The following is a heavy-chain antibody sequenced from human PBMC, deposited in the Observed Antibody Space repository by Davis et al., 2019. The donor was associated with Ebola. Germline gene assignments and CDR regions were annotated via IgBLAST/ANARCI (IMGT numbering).Heavy chain of an antibody. Sequence: GEFLKISCAASGFTFSSYGMHWVRQAPGKGLEWVAVISYDGSNKYYADSVKGRFTISRDNSKNTLYLQMNSLRAEDTAVYYCASLYYGYYYYGMDVWGQGTTVTVSS. D-gene: IGHD3-10*01. CDR3: ASLYYGYYYYGMDV. CDR2: ISYDGSNK. J-gene: IGHJ6*02. V-gene: IGHV3-30*19. CDR1: GFTFSSYG.